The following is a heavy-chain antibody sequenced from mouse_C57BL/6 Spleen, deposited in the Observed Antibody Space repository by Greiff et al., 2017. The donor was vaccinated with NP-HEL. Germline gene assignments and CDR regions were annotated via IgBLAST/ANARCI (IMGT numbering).Heavy chain of an antibody. J-gene: IGHJ4*01. CDR1: GYTFTSYW. CDR2: IDPNSGGT. Sequence: VQLQQPGAELVKPGASVKLSCKASGYTFTSYWMHWVKQRPGRGLEWIGRIDPNSGGTKYNEKFKSKATLNVDKPSSTAYMQLSSLTSEDSAVYYCAREGELGRGFYYAMDYWGQGTSVTVSS. D-gene: IGHD4-1*01. CDR3: AREGELGRGFYYAMDY. V-gene: IGHV1-72*01.